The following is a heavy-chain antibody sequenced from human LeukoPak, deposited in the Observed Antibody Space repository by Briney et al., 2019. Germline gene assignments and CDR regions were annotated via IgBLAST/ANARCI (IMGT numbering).Heavy chain of an antibody. Sequence: SETLSLTCTVSGGSISSSSYYWGWIRQPPGKGLEWIGSIYYSGSTYYNPSLKSRVTISVDTSKNQFSLKLSSVTAADTAVYYCARVGHPTILYYYYYMDVWGKGTTVTISS. CDR2: IYYSGST. D-gene: IGHD1-26*01. J-gene: IGHJ6*03. CDR3: ARVGHPTILYYYYYMDV. CDR1: GGSISSSSYY. V-gene: IGHV4-39*07.